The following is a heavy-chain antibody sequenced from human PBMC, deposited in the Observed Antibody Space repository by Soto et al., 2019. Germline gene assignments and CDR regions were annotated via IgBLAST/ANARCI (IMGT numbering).Heavy chain of an antibody. CDR3: ASYAYCGGDCYSTFDY. J-gene: IGHJ4*02. V-gene: IGHV1-3*01. Sequence: GASVKVSCKASGYTFTSYAMHWVRQAPGQRLEWMGWINAGNGNTKYSQKFQGRVTITRDTSASTAYMELSSLRSEDTAVYYCASYAYCGGDCYSTFDYWGQGTLVTVSS. CDR2: INAGNGNT. CDR1: GYTFTSYA. D-gene: IGHD2-21*02.